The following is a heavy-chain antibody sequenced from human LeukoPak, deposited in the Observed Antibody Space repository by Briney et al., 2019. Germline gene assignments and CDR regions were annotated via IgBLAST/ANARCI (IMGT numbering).Heavy chain of an antibody. CDR1: GFTFSSYG. V-gene: IGHV3-33*01. D-gene: IGHD3-22*01. CDR2: IWYGGSNK. CDR3: ARDGIDYYDSSGYPAY. Sequence: GRSLRLSCAASGFTFSSYGMHWVRQAPGKGLEWVAAIWYGGSNKYYADSVKGRFTISRDNSKNTLYLQMNSLRAEDTAVYYCARDGIDYYDSSGYPAYWGQGTLVTVSS. J-gene: IGHJ4*02.